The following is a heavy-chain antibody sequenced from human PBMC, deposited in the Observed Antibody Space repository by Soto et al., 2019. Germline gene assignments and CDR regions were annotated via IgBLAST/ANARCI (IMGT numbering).Heavy chain of an antibody. CDR1: GFSLTSRPVG. CDR2: IYWDDDK. V-gene: IGHV2-5*02. D-gene: IGHD3-16*01. J-gene: IGHJ4*02. CDR3: AHRRNYDGSWNEGVFDY. Sequence: QITLKESGPTLVKPTQTLTLTCTFSGFSLTSRPVGVGWVRQPPGKALEWLAFIYWDDDKRYSPSLRSTLTVTKHASKNQVVRTLTNMDPVDTATYYCAHRRNYDGSWNEGVFDYWGQGILVTVSS.